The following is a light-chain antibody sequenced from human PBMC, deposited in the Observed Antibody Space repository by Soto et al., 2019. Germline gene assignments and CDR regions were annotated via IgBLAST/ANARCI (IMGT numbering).Light chain of an antibody. CDR3: AAWDDSLDGVV. CDR2: YDD. CDR1: SSNIGDNP. J-gene: IGLJ2*01. V-gene: IGLV1-36*01. Sequence: QSVLTQSPSVSEAPRQRVTITCSGSSSNIGDNPVNWYQQLPGKAPKLLIYYDDLLASGVSDRFSGSKSGTSASLAISGLRSEDEGDYYCAAWDDSLDGVVFGGGTKVTVL.